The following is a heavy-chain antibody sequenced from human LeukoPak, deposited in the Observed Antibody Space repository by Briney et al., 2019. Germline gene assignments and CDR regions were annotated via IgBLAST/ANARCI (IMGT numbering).Heavy chain of an antibody. D-gene: IGHD3-10*01. CDR1: GYTFTSYY. CDR3: ARSYGSGSYYNNWFDP. J-gene: IGHJ5*02. CDR2: XNPSGGST. V-gene: IGHV1-46*01. Sequence: ASVKVSCKASGYTFTSYYMHWVRQAPGQGLEWXXXXNPSGGSTSYAQKFQGRVTMTRDTSTSTVYMELSSLRSEDTAVYYCARSYGSGSYYNNWFDPWGQGTLVTVSS.